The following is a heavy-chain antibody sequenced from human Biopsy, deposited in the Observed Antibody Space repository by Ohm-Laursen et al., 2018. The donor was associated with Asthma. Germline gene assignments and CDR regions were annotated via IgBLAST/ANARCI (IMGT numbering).Heavy chain of an antibody. Sequence: SLRLSCSASGFAGSRDHMFWVRQAPGKGPEWVSVIYSGGTSRTADSVRGRFTISRDYSKNTLYLQMHSLRAEDTAVYYCASGDSGNWSHYYFDYWGQGTLVTVSS. J-gene: IGHJ4*02. CDR1: GFAGSRDH. V-gene: IGHV3-53*01. D-gene: IGHD4-23*01. CDR2: IYSGGTS. CDR3: ASGDSGNWSHYYFDY.